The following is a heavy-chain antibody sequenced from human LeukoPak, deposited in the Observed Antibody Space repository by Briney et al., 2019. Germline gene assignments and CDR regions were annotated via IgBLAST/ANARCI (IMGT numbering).Heavy chain of an antibody. CDR1: GFTFSSYE. CDR3: ARRYCSSTSCTLDY. D-gene: IGHD2-2*01. CDR2: ISSGTTTI. V-gene: IGHV3-48*03. Sequence: GGSLRLSCTASGFTFSSYEMNWVRQAPGKGLEWVSYISSGTTTIYYADSVKGRFTISRDNAKNSLYLQMNSLRAEDTAVYYCARRYCSSTSCTLDYWGQGTLLTVSS. J-gene: IGHJ4*02.